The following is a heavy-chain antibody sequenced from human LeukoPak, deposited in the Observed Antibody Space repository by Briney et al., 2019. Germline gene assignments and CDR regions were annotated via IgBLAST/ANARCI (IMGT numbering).Heavy chain of an antibody. D-gene: IGHD5-12*01. CDR3: ASLRLLDY. CDR2: INPNSGGT. J-gene: IGHJ4*02. Sequence: GASVKVSCKASGYTFTNSYMHWVRQAPGEGLEWMGWINPNSGGTNYAQKFQGRVTMTRDTSISTAYMELSSLISDDTAVYYCASLRLLDYWGQGTLVTVSS. V-gene: IGHV1-2*02. CDR1: GYTFTNSY.